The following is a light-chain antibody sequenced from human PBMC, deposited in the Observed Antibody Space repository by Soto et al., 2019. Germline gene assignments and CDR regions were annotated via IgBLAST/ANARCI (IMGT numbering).Light chain of an antibody. J-gene: IGLJ3*02. CDR2: DVS. V-gene: IGLV2-11*01. CDR1: SSDVGDYSY. CDR3: CSFAGSYTFWV. Sequence: QSALTQPRSVSGSPGQSVTISYTGTSSDVGDYSYVSWYQQCPGRAPKLVIYDVSKRPSGVPDRFSGSKSGNTASLTISGLQAEDEADYYCCSFAGSYTFWVFGGGTKLTVL.